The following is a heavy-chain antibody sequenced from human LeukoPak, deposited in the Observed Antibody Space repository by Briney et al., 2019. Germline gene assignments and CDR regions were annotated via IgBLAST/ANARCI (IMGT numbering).Heavy chain of an antibody. CDR3: AGFRSGGRIDY. V-gene: IGHV3-48*03. CDR1: GFTFSSYE. J-gene: IGHJ4*02. D-gene: IGHD3-10*01. Sequence: GGSLRLSCAASGFTFSSYEMNWVRPAPRKGLEWVSYISSSGSTIYYADSVKGRFTISRDNAKNSLYLQMNSLRAEDTAVYYCAGFRSGGRIDYWGQGTLVTVSS. CDR2: ISSSGSTI.